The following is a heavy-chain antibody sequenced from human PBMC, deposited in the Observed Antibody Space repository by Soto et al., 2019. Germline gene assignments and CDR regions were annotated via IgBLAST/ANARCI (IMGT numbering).Heavy chain of an antibody. CDR3: AKEDDYYDSSGLNAFDY. CDR2: ISGSGGST. D-gene: IGHD3-22*01. Sequence: EVQLLESGGGLVQPGGSLRLSCAASGFTFSSYAMSWVRQAPGKGLEWVSAISGSGGSTYYADSVKGRFTISRDNSKNTLYLQMNSLRAEDTALYYCAKEDDYYDSSGLNAFDYWGQGTLVTVSS. V-gene: IGHV3-23*01. CDR1: GFTFSSYA. J-gene: IGHJ4*02.